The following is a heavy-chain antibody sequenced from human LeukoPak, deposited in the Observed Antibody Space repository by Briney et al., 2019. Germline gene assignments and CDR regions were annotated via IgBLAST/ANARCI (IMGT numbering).Heavy chain of an antibody. CDR1: GFSINNGYY. J-gene: IGHJ4*02. D-gene: IGHD5-24*01. CDR3: ARSGYDGYNYRFYFDY. CDR2: IYLNGNT. Sequence: LESLSLTCTASGFSINNGYYWGWIRQSPGEGLEWIGSIYLNGNTYYNPSLKSRVTLSIDTAKNEVSLDLSSVTAADTAVYYCARSGYDGYNYRFYFDYWGQGALVTVSS. V-gene: IGHV4-38-2*02.